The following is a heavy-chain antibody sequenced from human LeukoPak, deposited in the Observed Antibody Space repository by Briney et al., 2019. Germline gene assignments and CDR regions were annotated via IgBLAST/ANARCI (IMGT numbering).Heavy chain of an antibody. CDR3: ARDPGSGYEEHFDY. CDR2: ISSSGSTM. CDR1: GFIFSDYY. J-gene: IGHJ4*02. V-gene: IGHV3-11*01. D-gene: IGHD5-12*01. Sequence: PGGSLTLSCAASGFIFSDYYMSWIRQAPGQGLEWVSYISSSGSTMYYTDSVKGRFTISRDNAKDSLYLQMNSLRAEDTAVYYCARDPGSGYEEHFDYWGQGTLVTVSS.